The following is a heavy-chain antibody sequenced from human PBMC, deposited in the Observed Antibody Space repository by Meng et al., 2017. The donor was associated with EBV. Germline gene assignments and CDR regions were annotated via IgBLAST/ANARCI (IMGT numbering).Heavy chain of an antibody. D-gene: IGHD3-10*01. J-gene: IGHJ4*02. CDR1: GGHFRSDA. CDR3: ASESGRGFTPDY. V-gene: IGHV1-69*01. Sequence: SWGEVKKPGCSVKASCRTSGGHFRSDAFSGGRQAPGQGLEWMGGLIPMSGAPHYAQKFQDRVTIIADESTSTHSMELNNLRFEDTAMYYCASESGRGFTPDYWGQGTLVTVSS. CDR2: LIPMSGAP.